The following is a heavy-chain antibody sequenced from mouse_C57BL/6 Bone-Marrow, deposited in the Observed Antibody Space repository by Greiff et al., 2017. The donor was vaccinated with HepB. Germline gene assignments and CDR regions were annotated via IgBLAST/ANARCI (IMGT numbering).Heavy chain of an antibody. Sequence: EVKLMESEGGLVQPGSSMKLSCTASGFTFSDYYMAWVRQVPEKGLEWVANINYDGSSTYYLDSLKSRFIISRDNAKNILYLQMSSLKSEDTATYYCARDLGGNCKGAMDYWGQGTSVTVSS. V-gene: IGHV5-16*01. D-gene: IGHD2-1*01. CDR1: GFTFSDYY. CDR2: INYDGSST. CDR3: ARDLGGNCKGAMDY. J-gene: IGHJ4*01.